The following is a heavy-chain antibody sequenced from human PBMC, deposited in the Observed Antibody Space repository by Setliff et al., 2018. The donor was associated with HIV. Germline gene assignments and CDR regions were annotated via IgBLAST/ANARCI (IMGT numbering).Heavy chain of an antibody. V-gene: IGHV4-59*12. CDR3: ARDGVFGGLPPDY. Sequence: SETLSLTCTVSGGSISSYYWSWIRQPPGKGLEWIGYIYYSGSTNSNPSLKSRVTMSVDTSKNQFSLKLSSVTAADTAVYYCARDGVFGGLPPDYWGQGTLVTVSS. J-gene: IGHJ4*02. CDR2: IYYSGST. D-gene: IGHD3-10*02. CDR1: GGSISSYY.